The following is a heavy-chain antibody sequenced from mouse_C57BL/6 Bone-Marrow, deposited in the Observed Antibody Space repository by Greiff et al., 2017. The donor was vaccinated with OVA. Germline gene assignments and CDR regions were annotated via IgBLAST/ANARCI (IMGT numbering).Heavy chain of an antibody. J-gene: IGHJ3*01. Sequence: QVQLQQPGAELVKPGASVKLSCKASGYTFTSYWMQWVKQRPGQGLEWIGEIDPSDSYTLYNQKFKGKATLTVDTASSTAYMQLSSLTSEDSAVYYCARSYYYGSRWFAYWGQGTLVTVSA. D-gene: IGHD1-1*01. CDR1: GYTFTSYW. V-gene: IGHV1-50*01. CDR3: ARSYYYGSRWFAY. CDR2: IDPSDSYT.